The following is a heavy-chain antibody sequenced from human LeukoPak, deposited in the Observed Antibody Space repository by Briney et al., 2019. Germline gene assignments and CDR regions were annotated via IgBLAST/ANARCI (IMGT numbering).Heavy chain of an antibody. CDR1: GFTFSSYA. D-gene: IGHD3-3*01. V-gene: IGHV3-23*01. CDR2: ISGSGGST. CDR3: AKGLRFLEWLLYYFDY. J-gene: IGHJ4*02. Sequence: GGSLRLSCAASGFTFSSYAMSWVRQAPGKGLEWVSAISGSGGSTYYADSVKGRFTISRDNSENTLYLQMNSLRAEDAAVYYCAKGLRFLEWLLYYFDYWGQGTLVTVSS.